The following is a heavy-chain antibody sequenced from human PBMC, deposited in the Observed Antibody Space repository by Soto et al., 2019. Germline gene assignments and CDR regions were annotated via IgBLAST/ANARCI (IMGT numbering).Heavy chain of an antibody. D-gene: IGHD3-10*01. CDR2: ISSSSSYT. V-gene: IGHV3-11*06. Sequence: GGSLRLSCAASGFTFSDYYMSWIRQAPGKGLEWVSYISSSSSYTNYADSVKGRFTISRDNAKNSLYLQMNSLRAEDTAVYYCARVGLAAEGSGSYNYYFDYWGQGTLVTVSS. CDR3: ARVGLAAEGSGSYNYYFDY. CDR1: GFTFSDYY. J-gene: IGHJ4*02.